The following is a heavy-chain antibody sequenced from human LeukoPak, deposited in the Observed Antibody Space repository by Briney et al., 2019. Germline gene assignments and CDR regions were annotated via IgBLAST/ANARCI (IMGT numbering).Heavy chain of an antibody. CDR1: GFTFSHYG. V-gene: IGHV3-30*02. CDR3: AKVMVRGISSGESFDY. Sequence: GGSLRLSCAASGFTFSHYGMHWVRQAPGKGLEWVAFLEYNGNDKNYADSVRGRFTISRDNSKNTLFLQMNSLRAEDTAVYYCAKVMVRGISSGESFDYWGQGTLVAVSS. CDR2: LEYNGNDK. D-gene: IGHD3-10*01. J-gene: IGHJ4*02.